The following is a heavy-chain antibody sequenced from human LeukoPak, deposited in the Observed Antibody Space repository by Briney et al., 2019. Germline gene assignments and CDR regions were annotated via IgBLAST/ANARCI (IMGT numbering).Heavy chain of an antibody. V-gene: IGHV1-24*01. CDR2: FGPEDGET. D-gene: IGHD3-22*01. Sequence: GASVKVTCKASGNTFTSYYINWVRQAPGQGLEWMGGFGPEDGETIYAQKFQGRVTMTEDTSTDTAYMELSSLRSEDTAVYYCATVINGYYDSSGYPYDYWGQGTLVTVSS. CDR3: ATVINGYYDSSGYPYDY. CDR1: GNTFTSYY. J-gene: IGHJ4*02.